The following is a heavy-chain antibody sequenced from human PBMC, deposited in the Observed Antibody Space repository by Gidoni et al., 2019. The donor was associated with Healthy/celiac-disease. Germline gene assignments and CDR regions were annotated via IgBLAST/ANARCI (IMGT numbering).Heavy chain of an antibody. D-gene: IGHD3-3*01. V-gene: IGHV4-61*02. CDR2: IDTSGST. CDR3: AREASYYDFWSGYYTGSDAFDI. CDR1: GGPISRGSYS. J-gene: IGHJ3*02. Sequence: QVQLQESGPGLVKLSQTLSLTCTVSGGPISRGSYSWSWSRQPAGKGLEWIGRIDTSGSTNYNPSLKSRVTISVDTSKNQFSLKLSSVTAADTAVYYCAREASYYDFWSGYYTGSDAFDIWGQGTMVTVSS.